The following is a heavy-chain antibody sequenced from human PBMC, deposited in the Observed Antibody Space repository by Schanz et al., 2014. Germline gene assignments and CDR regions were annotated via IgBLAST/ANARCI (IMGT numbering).Heavy chain of an antibody. Sequence: QGQLVQSGAEVKKPGASVKVSCKASGYIFGSHGMTWVRQAPGQGPELMGWINAHTGNTQYAQKFQGRVNMTRDTVTTTVHLELTRLRTDDTAIYYCARVHIATYHYNSPGAFDFWGQGTMVTVSS. CDR3: ARVHIATYHYNSPGAFDF. CDR1: GYIFGSHG. CDR2: INAHTGNT. V-gene: IGHV1-18*01. D-gene: IGHD3-10*01. J-gene: IGHJ3*01.